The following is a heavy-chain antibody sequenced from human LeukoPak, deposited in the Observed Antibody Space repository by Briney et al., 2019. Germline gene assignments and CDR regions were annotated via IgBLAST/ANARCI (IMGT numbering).Heavy chain of an antibody. J-gene: IGHJ4*02. CDR1: GFTVSYYW. D-gene: IGHD3-10*01. Sequence: GGSLRLSCTLSGFTVSYYWMSWIRQAPGKGLEWVANVKQDGSEKYYVDSVKGRFTISRDNAKNSLYLQMNSLRAEDTAMYYRARVCYSSGNYDNSLIDCWGQGTLVTVSS. CDR2: VKQDGSEK. CDR3: ARVCYSSGNYDNSLIDC. V-gene: IGHV3-7*04.